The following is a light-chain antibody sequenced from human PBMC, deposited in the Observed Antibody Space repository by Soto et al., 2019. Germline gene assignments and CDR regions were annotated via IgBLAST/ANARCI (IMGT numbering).Light chain of an antibody. J-gene: IGLJ3*02. CDR2: NTY. V-gene: IGLV8-61*01. CDR3: VLYMGSGIWV. CDR1: SGSVSTNYH. Sequence: QTVVTQEPSFSVSPGGTVTLTCGLRSGSVSTNYHPSWYQQTPGQAPRTLIYNTYTRSSGVPDRFSGSILGNKAALTITGAQADDESDYYCVLYMGSGIWVFGGGTKVTVL.